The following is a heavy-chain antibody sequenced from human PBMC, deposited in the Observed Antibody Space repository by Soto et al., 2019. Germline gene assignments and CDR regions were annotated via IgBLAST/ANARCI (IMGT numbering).Heavy chain of an antibody. D-gene: IGHD3-10*01. CDR1: GYTFSNYG. Sequence: QVQLVQSGDEVKKSGASVKVSCKASGYTFSNYGISWVRQAPGQGLEWMGWISGYNGLTAYAQNVQGRVTMTIDTPPRPVFRKLTSLRSNDTAVYYCARDEGIRGFDSWGQGTLVTVSS. CDR3: ARDEGIRGFDS. CDR2: ISGYNGLT. V-gene: IGHV1-18*04. J-gene: IGHJ4*02.